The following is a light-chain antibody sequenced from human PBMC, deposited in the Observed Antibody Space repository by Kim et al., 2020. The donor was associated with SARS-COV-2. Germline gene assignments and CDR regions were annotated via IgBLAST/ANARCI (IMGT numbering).Light chain of an antibody. CDR1: QVIGNS. Sequence: AAIGDRVTITCRASQVIGNSLVWYQQKSGQAPNLLVYTTSRLHSGVPSRFSGSGSGTDYTLTISSLQPEDFATYYCQQYSSVPLTFGGGTKVDIK. CDR2: TTS. J-gene: IGKJ4*01. CDR3: QQYSSVPLT. V-gene: IGKV1-NL1*01.